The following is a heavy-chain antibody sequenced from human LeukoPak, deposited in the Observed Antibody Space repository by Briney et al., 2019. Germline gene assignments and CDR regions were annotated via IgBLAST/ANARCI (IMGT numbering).Heavy chain of an antibody. CDR3: ARMGGYYYYMDV. D-gene: IGHD3-16*01. CDR1: GGSISTYY. CDR2: IYTSGST. V-gene: IGHV4-4*07. J-gene: IGHJ6*03. Sequence: SETLSLTCTVSGGSISTYYWSWIRQPAGKGLEWIGRIYTSGSTNYNSSLRSRVTMAVDTSKNQFSLKLSSVAAADTAVYYCARMGGYYYYMDVWGKGTTVTVSS.